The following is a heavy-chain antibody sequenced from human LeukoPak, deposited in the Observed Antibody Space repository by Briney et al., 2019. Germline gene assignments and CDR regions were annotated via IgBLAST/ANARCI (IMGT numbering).Heavy chain of an antibody. V-gene: IGHV3-30-3*01. CDR1: GSTFSSYA. J-gene: IGHJ3*02. D-gene: IGHD2-2*01. Sequence: GGSLRLSCAASGSTFSSYAMHWARQAPGKGLEWVAVISYDGSNKYYADSVKGRFTISRDNSKNTLYLQMNSLRAEDTAVYYCARDHAIVVVPAAPSGAFDIWGQGTMVTVPS. CDR2: ISYDGSNK. CDR3: ARDHAIVVVPAAPSGAFDI.